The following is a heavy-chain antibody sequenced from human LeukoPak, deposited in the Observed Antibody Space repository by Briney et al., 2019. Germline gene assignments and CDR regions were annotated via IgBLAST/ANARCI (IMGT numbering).Heavy chain of an antibody. Sequence: ASVKVSCKASGYTFTGYYMHWVRQAPGQGLEWMGWINPNSGGTNYAQKFQGRVTMTRDTSISTAYMELSRLRSDDTAVYYCARGVFGVVIKGYNWFDPWGQGTLVTVSS. V-gene: IGHV1-2*02. CDR3: ARGVFGVVIKGYNWFDP. D-gene: IGHD3-3*01. CDR1: GYTFTGYY. CDR2: INPNSGGT. J-gene: IGHJ5*02.